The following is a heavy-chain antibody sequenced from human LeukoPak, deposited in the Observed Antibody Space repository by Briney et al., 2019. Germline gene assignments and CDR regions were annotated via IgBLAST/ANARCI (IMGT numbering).Heavy chain of an antibody. Sequence: ASVKVSCKASGYTFTSYYMHWARQAPGQGLEWMGIINPSGGSTSYAQKFQGRVTMTRDTSTSTVYMELSSLRSEDTAVYYCARVSSDCSSTSCYVYDAFDIWGQGTMVTVSS. D-gene: IGHD2-2*01. J-gene: IGHJ3*02. CDR1: GYTFTSYY. CDR2: INPSGGST. V-gene: IGHV1-46*01. CDR3: ARVSSDCSSTSCYVYDAFDI.